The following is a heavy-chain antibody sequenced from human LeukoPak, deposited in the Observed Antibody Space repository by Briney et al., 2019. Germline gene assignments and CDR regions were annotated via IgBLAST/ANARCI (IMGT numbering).Heavy chain of an antibody. CDR3: ARLVPIVVVPAADNWFDP. D-gene: IGHD2-2*01. J-gene: IGHJ5*02. CDR1: GYSFTSYW. CDR2: IYPGDSDT. V-gene: IGHV5-51*01. Sequence: GGSLRLSCKGSGYSFTSYWIGWVRQMPGRGLEWMGIIYPGDSDTGHSPSFQGQVTISADKSISTAYLQWSSLKASDTAMYYCARLVPIVVVPAADNWFDPWGQGTLVTVSS.